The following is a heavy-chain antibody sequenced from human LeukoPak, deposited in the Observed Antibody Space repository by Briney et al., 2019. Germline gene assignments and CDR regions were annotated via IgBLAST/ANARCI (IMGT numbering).Heavy chain of an antibody. CDR1: GYTFTGYY. D-gene: IGHD3-9*01. CDR2: INPNSGGT. J-gene: IGHJ4*02. CDR3: ARDPGQYYDILTGYYTPYYFEY. Sequence: GASVKVSCKASGYTFTGYYMHWVRQAPGQGLEWMGWINPNSGGTNYAQKFQSRVTMTRDTSITTAYMELSRLRSDDTAVYYCARDPGQYYDILTGYYTPYYFEYWGQGTLVTVSS. V-gene: IGHV1-2*02.